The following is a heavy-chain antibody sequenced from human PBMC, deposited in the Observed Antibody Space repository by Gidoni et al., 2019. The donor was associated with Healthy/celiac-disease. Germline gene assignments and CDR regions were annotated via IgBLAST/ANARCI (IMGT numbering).Heavy chain of an antibody. J-gene: IGHJ6*02. V-gene: IGHV3-30*02. Sequence: RFTISRDNSKNTLYLQMNSLRAEDTAVYYCAKGGSGLYYYYGMDVWGQGTTVTVSS. CDR3: AKGGSGLYYYYGMDV. D-gene: IGHD3-16*01.